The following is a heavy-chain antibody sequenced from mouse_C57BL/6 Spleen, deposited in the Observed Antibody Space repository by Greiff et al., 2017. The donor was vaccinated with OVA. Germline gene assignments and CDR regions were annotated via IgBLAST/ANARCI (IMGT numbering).Heavy chain of an antibody. D-gene: IGHD1-1*01. CDR2: IDPSDSYT. CDR1: GYTFTSYW. V-gene: IGHV1-50*01. J-gene: IGHJ4*01. Sequence: VQLQQPGAELVKPGASVKLSCKASGYTFTSYWMQWVKQRPGQGLEWIGEIDPSDSYTNYNQKFKGKATLTVDTSSSTAYMQLSSLTSEDSAVYYCARPFYYGSSYVGTMDYWGQGTSVTVSS. CDR3: ARPFYYGSSYVGTMDY.